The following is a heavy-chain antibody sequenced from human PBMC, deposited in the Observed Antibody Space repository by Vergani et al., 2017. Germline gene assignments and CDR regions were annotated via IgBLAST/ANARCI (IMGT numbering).Heavy chain of an antibody. Sequence: QVQLVESGGGVVQPGRSLRLSCAASGFTFSNYAMHWVRQAPGKGLEWVAVISYHGSNQYYADSVKGRFSISRDTSKNTLYLQMNSLRAEDTAVYYCAKDPSLARLGGSFFDYWGQGTLVTVSS. CDR1: GFTFSNYA. J-gene: IGHJ4*02. D-gene: IGHD1-26*01. V-gene: IGHV3-30-3*01. CDR3: AKDPSLARLGGSFFDY. CDR2: ISYHGSNQ.